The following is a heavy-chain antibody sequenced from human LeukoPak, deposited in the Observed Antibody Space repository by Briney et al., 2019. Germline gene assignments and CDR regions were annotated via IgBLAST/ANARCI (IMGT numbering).Heavy chain of an antibody. CDR3: ARTKMEIDY. Sequence: PSETLSLTCTVSGGSISSSSYYWGWIRQPPGKGREWIGSIYYSGSTYYNPSLKSRVTISVDTSKNQFSLKLSSVTAADTAVYYCARTKMEIDYWGQGTLVTVSS. D-gene: IGHD5-24*01. CDR2: IYYSGST. V-gene: IGHV4-39*01. CDR1: GGSISSSSYY. J-gene: IGHJ4*02.